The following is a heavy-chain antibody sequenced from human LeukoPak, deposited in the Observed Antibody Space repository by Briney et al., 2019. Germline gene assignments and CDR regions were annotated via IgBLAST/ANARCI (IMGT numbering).Heavy chain of an antibody. CDR1: GYTFSSYW. V-gene: IGHV5-51*01. J-gene: IGHJ4*02. CDR3: ARQNDFRLDY. CDR2: IYPGASDT. Sequence: GESLKISCKGSGYTFSSYWIGWVRQMPGEGLEWMGIIYPGASDTRNSPSLQGQVTTSVDTSIGTAYLQWSSLKASDTAIYYCARQNDFRLDYWGQGTLVTVSS. D-gene: IGHD3-3*01.